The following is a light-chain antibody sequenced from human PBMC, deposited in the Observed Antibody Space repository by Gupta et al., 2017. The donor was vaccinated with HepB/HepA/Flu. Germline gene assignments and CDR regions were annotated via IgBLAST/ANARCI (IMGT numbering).Light chain of an antibody. J-gene: IGKJ4*01. V-gene: IGKV1-39*01. CDR2: AAS. Sequence: VQMNQSPSFLSASVGDRVTITCRASQSISSYLNWYQQKPGKAPKLLIYAASSLQSGVPSRFSGSGSGTDFTLTISSLQPEDFATYYCQQSYSTPLTFGGGTKVEIK. CDR1: QSISSY. CDR3: QQSYSTPLT.